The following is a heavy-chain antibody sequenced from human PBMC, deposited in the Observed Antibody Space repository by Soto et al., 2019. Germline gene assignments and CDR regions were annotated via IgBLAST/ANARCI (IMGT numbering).Heavy chain of an antibody. CDR2: IYYSGST. Sequence: PSETLSLTCAVSGGSISSSNWWTWVRQPPGKGLEWIGYIYYSGSTNYNPSLKSRVTISVDTSKNQFSLKLSSVTAADTAVYYWARRYSSSFDYWGQGTLVTVSS. D-gene: IGHD6-13*01. CDR1: GGSISSSNW. J-gene: IGHJ4*02. CDR3: ARRYSSSFDY. V-gene: IGHV4-4*02.